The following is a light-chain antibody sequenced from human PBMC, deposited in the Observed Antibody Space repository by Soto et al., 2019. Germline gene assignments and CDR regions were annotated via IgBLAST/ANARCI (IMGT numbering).Light chain of an antibody. Sequence: IVLTMSPGTLSLTPGERATLSCRASQSLSSSFLAWYQQKPGQAPRLLIFGASNRATDIPDRFSGSGSGTDFTLTISSLEPEDLAVYYCQQRSIWTLTSGGGTKVDI. CDR2: GAS. V-gene: IGKV3D-20*02. J-gene: IGKJ4*01. CDR3: QQRSIWTLT. CDR1: QSLSSSF.